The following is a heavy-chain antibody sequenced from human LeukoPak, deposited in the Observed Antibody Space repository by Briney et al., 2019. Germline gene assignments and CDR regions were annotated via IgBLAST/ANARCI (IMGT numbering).Heavy chain of an antibody. CDR2: IYYSGST. V-gene: IGHV4-59*11. CDR1: GVSISSHY. J-gene: IGHJ5*02. CDR3: ARVVLYNWFDP. Sequence: SETLSLTCTVSGVSISSHYWSWIRQPPGKGLEWIGYIYYSGSTNYNPSLKSRVTISVDTSKNQFSLKLSSVTAADTAVYYCARVVLYNWFDPWGQGTLVTVSS. D-gene: IGHD2-15*01.